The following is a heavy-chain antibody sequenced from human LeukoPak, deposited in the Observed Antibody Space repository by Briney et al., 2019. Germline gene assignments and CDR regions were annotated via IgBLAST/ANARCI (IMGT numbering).Heavy chain of an antibody. J-gene: IGHJ4*02. CDR3: ARDKWAALDY. CDR2: ISSSSSTI. CDR1: GFTFSSYS. Sequence: GGSLRLSCAASGFTFSSYSMNWVRQAPGKGLEWISYISSSSSTIYYADSVKGRFTISRDNAKNSLYLQMNSLRAEDTAVYYCARDKWAALDYWGQGTLVTVSS. V-gene: IGHV3-48*01. D-gene: IGHD2-8*01.